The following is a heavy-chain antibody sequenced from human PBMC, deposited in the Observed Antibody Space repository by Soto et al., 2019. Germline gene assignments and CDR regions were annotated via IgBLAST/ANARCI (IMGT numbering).Heavy chain of an antibody. D-gene: IGHD6-19*01. CDR1: RVAFSKFI. J-gene: IGHJ6*02. CDR3: AKVRYSSPMGYYYGMEV. Sequence: SVKVSFRASRVAFSKFIVTWVGQAAGLGLEWVGGIIPIFGTANYAQKFQGRVTITADESTSTSYMEVNNLRSEDTAVYYCAKVRYSSPMGYYYGMEVWGQGTSDPVSS. V-gene: IGHV1-69*13. CDR2: IIPIFGTA.